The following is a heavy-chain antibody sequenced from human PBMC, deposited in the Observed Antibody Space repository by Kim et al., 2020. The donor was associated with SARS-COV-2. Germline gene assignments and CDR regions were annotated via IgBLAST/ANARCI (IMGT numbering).Heavy chain of an antibody. Sequence: ADHMKGRFTISRDNSKNPLYLQMNRRRAEETAVYYCAKGVAVAGSSSYFDYWGQGTLVTVSS. CDR3: AKGVAVAGSSSYFDY. D-gene: IGHD6-19*01. V-gene: IGHV3-23*01. J-gene: IGHJ4*02.